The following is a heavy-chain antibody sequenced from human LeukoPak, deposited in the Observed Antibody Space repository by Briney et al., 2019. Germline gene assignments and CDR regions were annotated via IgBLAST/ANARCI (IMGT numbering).Heavy chain of an antibody. Sequence: GASVKVSCKGSGYTFTGYYMHWVRQAPGQGLEWMGWINPNSGGTNYAQKFQGRVTMTRDTSISTAYMELSRLRSDDTAVYFCARYCSSTSCQRNTFDYWGQGTLVTVSS. D-gene: IGHD2-2*01. CDR3: ARYCSSTSCQRNTFDY. J-gene: IGHJ4*02. CDR1: GYTFTGYY. V-gene: IGHV1-2*02. CDR2: INPNSGGT.